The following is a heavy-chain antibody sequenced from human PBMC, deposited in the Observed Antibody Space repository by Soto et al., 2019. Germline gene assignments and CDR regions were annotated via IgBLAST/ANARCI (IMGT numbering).Heavy chain of an antibody. Sequence: PSETLSLTCTVSGGSISSNNWWNWVRQPPEKRLEWIGEIFPTGSTNYNQSLKSRLTMTLDKSKNKKSLKKSYVTAADTAVYYCARVNADTKLDYWGPGTLVTVSS. CDR1: GGSISSNNW. CDR2: IFPTGST. CDR3: ARVNADTKLDY. J-gene: IGHJ4*02. V-gene: IGHV4-4*02.